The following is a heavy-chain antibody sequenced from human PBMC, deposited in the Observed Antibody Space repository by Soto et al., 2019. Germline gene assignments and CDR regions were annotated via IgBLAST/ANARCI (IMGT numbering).Heavy chain of an antibody. D-gene: IGHD1-26*01. J-gene: IGHJ3*02. CDR3: ATDQDEWELAPHAFDI. CDR1: GSTLSNYG. V-gene: IGHV3-30*03. CDR2: ISYDGSNK. Sequence: GVSLRLSCAASGSTLSNYGMHWVRQAPGKGLEWVAVISYDGSNKYYTDSVKGRFTISRDNSKNTLYLQMNSLRREDTAVYYCATDQDEWELAPHAFDIWGQGTMVTVSS.